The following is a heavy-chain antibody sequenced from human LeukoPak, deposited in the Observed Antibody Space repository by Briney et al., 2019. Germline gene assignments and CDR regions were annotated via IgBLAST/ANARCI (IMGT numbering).Heavy chain of an antibody. D-gene: IGHD3-10*01. CDR1: GYTFTGYY. V-gene: IGHV1-2*02. CDR2: INPNSGGT. Sequence: ASVKVSCKASGYTFTGYYMHWVRQAPGQGLEWMGWINPNSGGTNYAQKFQGRVTMTRDTSISTAYMELSSLRSEDTAVYYCARDQGSGENYYYYMDVWGKGTTVTISS. CDR3: ARDQGSGENYYYYMDV. J-gene: IGHJ6*03.